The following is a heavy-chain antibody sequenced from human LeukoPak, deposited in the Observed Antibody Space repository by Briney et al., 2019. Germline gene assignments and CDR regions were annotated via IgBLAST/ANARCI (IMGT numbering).Heavy chain of an antibody. CDR3: ARSGEDGHYATN. V-gene: IGHV3-64*01. D-gene: IGHD4-17*01. Sequence: GGSLRLSAAASQFTFSNYGMHWVREAPGKGLGYVSASNTTGVSTYHSNSLKGRFTISRENSKNTLCLQMGSLRVEDMAVYYCARSGEDGHYATNWGQGTLVTVSS. CDR2: SNTTGVST. CDR1: QFTFSNYG. J-gene: IGHJ4*02.